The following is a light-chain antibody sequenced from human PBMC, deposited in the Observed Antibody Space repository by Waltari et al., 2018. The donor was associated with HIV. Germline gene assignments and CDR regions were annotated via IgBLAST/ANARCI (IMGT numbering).Light chain of an antibody. V-gene: IGLV3-1*01. Sequence: SYELTQPPSVSVSPGQTASITCSGGNLGDKYACWYQQKPGKSPVVVIYQDSKRPSGIPERFSGSNSGNTATLTISGTQAMDEADYYCQAWDSSTVVFGGGTKLTVL. CDR1: NLGDKY. J-gene: IGLJ2*01. CDR2: QDS. CDR3: QAWDSSTVV.